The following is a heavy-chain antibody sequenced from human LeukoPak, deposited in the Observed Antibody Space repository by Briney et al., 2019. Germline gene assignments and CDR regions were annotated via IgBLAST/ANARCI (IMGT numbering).Heavy chain of an antibody. V-gene: IGHV1-46*01. CDR3: AGFYAGYSSSWSKAPIDAFDI. CDR1: GYTFTSHF. D-gene: IGHD6-13*01. CDR2: INPRGGST. Sequence: GASVKVSCKASGYTFTSHFMHWVRQAPGQGLEWMGIINPRGGSTSYTQKFQGRVTMTRDTSTSTVYMELSSLRSEDTAVYYCAGFYAGYSSSWSKAPIDAFDIWGQGTMVTVSS. J-gene: IGHJ3*02.